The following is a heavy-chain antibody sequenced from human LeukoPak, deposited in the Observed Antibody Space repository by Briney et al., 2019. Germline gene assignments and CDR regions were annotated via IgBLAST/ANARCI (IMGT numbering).Heavy chain of an antibody. CDR1: GYTFTRYD. J-gene: IGHJ6*03. CDR3: ARGGYDFWSGYHYYYYMDV. V-gene: IGHV1-8*01. D-gene: IGHD3-3*01. Sequence: GASVKVSCKASGYTFTRYDINWVRQAPGQGLEWMGWMNPNSGNTGYAQKFQGRVTMTRNTSISTAYMELSSLRSEDTAVYYCARGGYDFWSGYHYYYYMDVWGKGTTVTVPS. CDR2: MNPNSGNT.